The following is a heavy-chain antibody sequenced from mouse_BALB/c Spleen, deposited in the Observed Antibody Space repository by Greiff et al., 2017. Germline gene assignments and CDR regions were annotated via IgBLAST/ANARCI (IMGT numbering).Heavy chain of an antibody. CDR3: ASLNSFDY. J-gene: IGHJ2*01. V-gene: IGHV5-6*01. Sequence: EVQLVESGGDLVKPGGSLKLSCAASGFTFSSYGMSWVRQTPDKRLEWVATISSGGSYTYYPDSVKGRFTISRDNAKNTLYLQMSSLKSEDTAMYYCASLNSFDYWGQGTTLTVSS. CDR2: ISSGGSYT. CDR1: GFTFSSYG.